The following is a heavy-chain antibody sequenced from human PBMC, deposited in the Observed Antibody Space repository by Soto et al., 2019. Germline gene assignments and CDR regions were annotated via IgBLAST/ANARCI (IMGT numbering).Heavy chain of an antibody. D-gene: IGHD6-13*01. Sequence: SETLSLTCAVYGGSFSGYYWSWIRQTPGKGLEWIEEIDHSGSIKYNPSLESRVSISLDTSRNQFSLKLSSVTAADSAVFYCATGGGAAPGTWGQGTLVTVSS. CDR1: GGSFSGYY. CDR2: IDHSGSI. J-gene: IGHJ4*02. CDR3: ATGGGAAPGT. V-gene: IGHV4-34*01.